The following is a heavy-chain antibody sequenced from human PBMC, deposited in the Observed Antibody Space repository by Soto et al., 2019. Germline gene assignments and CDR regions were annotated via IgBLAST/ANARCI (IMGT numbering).Heavy chain of an antibody. CDR2: IYYSGST. D-gene: IGHD4-17*01. CDR3: ARDRTPSDYLTPHMEV. V-gene: IGHV4-31*03. J-gene: IGHJ6*03. CDR1: GGSISSGGYY. Sequence: SETLSLTCTVSGGSISSGGYYWSWIRQHPGKGLEWIGYIYYSGSTYYNPSLKSRVTISVDTSKNQFSLKLSSVTAADTAVYYCARDRTPSDYLTPHMEVWGKGTTVTVSS.